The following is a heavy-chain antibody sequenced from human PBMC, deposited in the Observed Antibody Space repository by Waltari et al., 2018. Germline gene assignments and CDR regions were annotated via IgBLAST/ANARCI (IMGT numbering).Heavy chain of an antibody. CDR2: MSKSVAET. J-gene: IGHJ4*02. CDR1: GFTFRSYA. CDR3: AKDRPPWPHTD. Sequence: EVQLLESGGGLVQPGGSLRLSCAASGFTFRSYAMSWVRQAPGKGLEWVSGMSKSVAETFYADSVKGRFTISRDNSKNTLFLQMNSLRADDTGVYYCAKDRPPWPHTDWGQGTLVTVSS. V-gene: IGHV3-23*01. D-gene: IGHD5-18*01.